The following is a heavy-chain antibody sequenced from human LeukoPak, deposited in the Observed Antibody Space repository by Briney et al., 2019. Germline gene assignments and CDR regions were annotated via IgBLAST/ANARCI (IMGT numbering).Heavy chain of an antibody. V-gene: IGHV7-4-1*02. CDR2: INTNTGNP. D-gene: IGHD3-10*01. Sequence: ASVKVSCKASGYTFTSYAMNWVRQAPGQGLEWMGWINTNTGNPTYAQGFTGRFVFSLDTSVSTAYLQISSLKAEDTAVYYCARDTPRGGYYGFDPWGQGTLVTVSS. CDR3: ARDTPRGGYYGFDP. CDR1: GYTFTSYA. J-gene: IGHJ5*02.